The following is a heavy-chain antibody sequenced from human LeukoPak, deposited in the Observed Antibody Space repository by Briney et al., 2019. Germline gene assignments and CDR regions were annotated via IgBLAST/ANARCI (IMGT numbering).Heavy chain of an antibody. D-gene: IGHD2-2*01. Sequence: ASVKVSCKASGYTFTGYYMHWVRQAPGQGLEWMGWINPNSGGTNYAQKFQGRVTMTRDTSISTAYMELSRLRSDDTAVYYCARSYYQVVPAAGLDYWGQGTLVTVSS. CDR2: INPNSGGT. J-gene: IGHJ4*02. CDR3: ARSYYQVVPAAGLDY. CDR1: GYTFTGYY. V-gene: IGHV1-2*02.